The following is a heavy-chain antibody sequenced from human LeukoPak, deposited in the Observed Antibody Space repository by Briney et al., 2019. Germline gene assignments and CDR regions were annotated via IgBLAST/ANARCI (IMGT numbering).Heavy chain of an antibody. CDR2: IIPIFGTA. Sequence: GASVKVSCKASGGTFSSYAISWVRQAPGQGLEWMGGIIPIFGTANYAQNFQGRVTITADESTSTAYMELSSLRSEDTAVYYCARIGLWYAFDIWGQGTMVTVSS. CDR3: ARIGLWYAFDI. D-gene: IGHD5-18*01. J-gene: IGHJ3*02. V-gene: IGHV1-69*13. CDR1: GGTFSSYA.